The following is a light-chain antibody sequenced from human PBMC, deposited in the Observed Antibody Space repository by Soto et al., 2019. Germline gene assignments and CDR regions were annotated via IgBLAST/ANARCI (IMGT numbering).Light chain of an antibody. CDR1: QSVSTSS. CDR2: GAS. J-gene: IGKJ2*01. CDR3: QQYGSSPYT. Sequence: EIALTQSPGTLSLSPGERATLSCRASQSVSTSSLAWYQQKPGQAPRLLIYGASNRATGIPDRVSASGSGADFTLSISRLEPEDFAMYYCQQYGSSPYTFGQGTKLAIK. V-gene: IGKV3-20*01.